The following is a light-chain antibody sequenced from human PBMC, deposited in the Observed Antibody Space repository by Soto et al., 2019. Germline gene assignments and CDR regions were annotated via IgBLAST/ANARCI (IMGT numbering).Light chain of an antibody. CDR3: QRSYKTPRFT. J-gene: IGKJ3*01. CDR1: QSISSY. CDR2: AAS. V-gene: IGKV1-39*01. Sequence: DIQMTQSPSSLSASVGDRVTITCRASQSISSYLNWYQQKPGKAPKLLIYAASSWQSGVPSRFSGSGSVTDFTLTITSLQPEDFATYYCQRSYKTPRFTFGPGTKVDIK.